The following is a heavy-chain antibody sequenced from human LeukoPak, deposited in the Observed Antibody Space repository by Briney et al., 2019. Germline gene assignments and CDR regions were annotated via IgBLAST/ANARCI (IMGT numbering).Heavy chain of an antibody. CDR1: GFTFSSYW. Sequence: PGGSLRLSCAAFGFTFSSYWMHWVRQAPGKGLVWVSRINSDGSSTSYADSVKGRFTISRDNAKNTLYLQMNSLRAEDTAVYYCARDDYYDSSGYPDAFDIWGQGTMVTVSS. CDR3: ARDDYYDSSGYPDAFDI. J-gene: IGHJ3*02. CDR2: INSDGSST. V-gene: IGHV3-74*01. D-gene: IGHD3-22*01.